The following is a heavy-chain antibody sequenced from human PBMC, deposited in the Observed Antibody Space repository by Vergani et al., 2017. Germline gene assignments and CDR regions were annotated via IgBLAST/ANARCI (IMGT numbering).Heavy chain of an antibody. Sequence: QVQLVQSGAEVKKPGSSVKVSCKASGGTFSSYAISWVRQSPGQGHEWMGGISPIFGTANYARKFQGRVTITADESTGTAYMELSSLRSEDTAVYYCATTAAIGYYYYMDVWGQGTLVTVSS. D-gene: IGHD2-2*01. CDR2: ISPIFGTA. CDR3: ATTAAIGYYYYMDV. J-gene: IGHJ6*03. CDR1: GGTFSSYA. V-gene: IGHV1-69*01.